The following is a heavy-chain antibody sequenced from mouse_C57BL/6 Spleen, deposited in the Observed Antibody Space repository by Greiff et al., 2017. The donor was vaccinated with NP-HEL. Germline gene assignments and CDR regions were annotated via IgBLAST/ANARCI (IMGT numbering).Heavy chain of an antibody. J-gene: IGHJ1*03. D-gene: IGHD1-1*01. CDR3: ARREATTVARYFDV. CDR2: INPSNGGT. Sequence: VQLQQPGTELVKPGASVKLSCKASGYTFTSYWMHWVKQRPGQGLEWIGNINPSNGGTNYNEKFKSKATLTVDKSSSTAYMQLSSLTSEDSAVYYGARREATTVARYFDVWGTGTTVTVSS. CDR1: GYTFTSYW. V-gene: IGHV1-53*01.